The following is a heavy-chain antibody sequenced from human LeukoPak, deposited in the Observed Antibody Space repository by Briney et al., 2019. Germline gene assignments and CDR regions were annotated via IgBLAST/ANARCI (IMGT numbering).Heavy chain of an antibody. D-gene: IGHD1-26*01. J-gene: IGHJ6*03. CDR1: GFTFSGYA. CDR3: AKGADSGSYYYYYYMDV. Sequence: PGGSLRLSCAASGFTFSGYAMSWVRQAPGKGLEWVSAISGSGGSTYYADSVKGRFTISRDNSKNTLYLQMNSLRAEDTAVYYCAKGADSGSYYYYYYMDVWGKGTTVTVSS. CDR2: ISGSGGST. V-gene: IGHV3-23*01.